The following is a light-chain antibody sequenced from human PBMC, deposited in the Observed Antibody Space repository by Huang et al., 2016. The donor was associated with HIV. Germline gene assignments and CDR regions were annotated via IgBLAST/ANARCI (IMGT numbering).Light chain of an antibody. CDR2: DTS. J-gene: IGKJ1*01. CDR1: QSVSGN. Sequence: EIVMTQSPATLSVSPGQRASLACRASQSVSGNIAGYQQKPGQAPRLLIFDTSTRATGVPPRFTGSVSGAEFTLTISSLQSEDSALYFCQYYNNWPPRGTFGQGTKVEIK. CDR3: QYYNNWPPRGT. V-gene: IGKV3-15*01.